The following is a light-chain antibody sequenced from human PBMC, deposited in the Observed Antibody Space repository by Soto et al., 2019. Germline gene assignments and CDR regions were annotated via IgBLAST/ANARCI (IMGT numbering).Light chain of an antibody. J-gene: IGKJ1*01. V-gene: IGKV3-15*01. CDR1: QSVSSN. Sequence: EIVMTQSPATLSVSPGERATLSCRASQSVSSNLAWYQQKPGQAPRLLIYGASTRATGIPARFSGSGSGTEFTLTISSLQSEDFPVYYCQQYNNWPLTFGQRTKLEIK. CDR2: GAS. CDR3: QQYNNWPLT.